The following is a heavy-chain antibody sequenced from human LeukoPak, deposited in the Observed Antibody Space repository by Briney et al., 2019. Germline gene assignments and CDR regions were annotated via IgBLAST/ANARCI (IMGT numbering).Heavy chain of an antibody. Sequence: PSVTVSLTCAVYGGSFSGYYWNWIRQPPGKGLEWIGEIIQSGNTYYNPSLKSRVTVSLDTSKNQFSLKLSSVTAADTAVYYCTRGPRFDYPGYWGQGTLVTVSS. J-gene: IGHJ4*02. CDR1: GGSFSGYY. CDR3: TRGPRFDYPGY. CDR2: IIQSGNT. V-gene: IGHV4-34*01. D-gene: IGHD3-10*01.